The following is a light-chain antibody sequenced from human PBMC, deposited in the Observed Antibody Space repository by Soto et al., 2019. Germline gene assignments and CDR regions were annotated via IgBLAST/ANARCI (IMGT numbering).Light chain of an antibody. J-gene: IGLJ3*02. CDR2: EKY. V-gene: IGLV1-51*02. CDR1: SSNIANNY. CDR3: ETWDSSLSAEV. Sequence: QSVLTQPPSVSAAPGQKVTISCSGSSSNIANNYVSWYQQFPGTAPKLLIYEKYKRPSGIPDRFSGSKSDTSATLGINGLQTGDEADYYCETWDSSLSAEVFGGGTKVTVL.